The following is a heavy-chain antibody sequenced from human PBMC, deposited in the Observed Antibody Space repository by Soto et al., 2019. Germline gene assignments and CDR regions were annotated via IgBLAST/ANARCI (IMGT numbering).Heavy chain of an antibody. CDR2: ISGSGGST. J-gene: IGHJ4*02. CDR3: AKDGGTYSGYDLWVFNYFDY. CDR1: GFTFSSYA. Sequence: GGSLRLSCAAFGFTFSSYAMSWVRQAPGKGLEWVSAISGSGGSTYYADSVKGRFTISRDNSKNTLYLQMNSLRAEDTAVYYCAKDGGTYSGYDLWVFNYFDYWGQGTLVTVSS. V-gene: IGHV3-23*01. D-gene: IGHD5-12*01.